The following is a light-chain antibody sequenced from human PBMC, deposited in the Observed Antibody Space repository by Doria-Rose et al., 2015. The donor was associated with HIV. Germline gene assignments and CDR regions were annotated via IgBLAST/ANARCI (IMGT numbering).Light chain of an antibody. CDR1: QSLLYTSKNY. J-gene: IGKJ3*01. CDR2: WAS. V-gene: IGKV4-1*01. CDR3: QQYYDTPS. Sequence: DIRVTQAPESLGMSLGERATINCKFNQSLLYTSKNYVAWYQQKPGQPPKLLIYWASTRQSGVPARISGNGSGTDFTLTISSLEAEDVAVYYCQQYYDTPSFGPGTTVDIK.